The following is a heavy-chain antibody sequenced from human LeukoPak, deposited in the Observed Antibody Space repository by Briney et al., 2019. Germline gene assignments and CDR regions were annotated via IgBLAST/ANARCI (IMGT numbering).Heavy chain of an antibody. J-gene: IGHJ4*02. CDR2: INPSGGST. CDR3: ARVGVVPAAMPSSFDY. CDR1: GYTFTSYY. Sequence: GASVKVSCKAPGYTFTSYYMHWVRQAPGQGLEWMGIINPSGGSTSYAQKFQGRVTMTRDTSTSTVYMELSSLRSEDTAVYYCARVGVVPAAMPSSFDYWGQGTLVTVSS. D-gene: IGHD2-2*01. V-gene: IGHV1-46*01.